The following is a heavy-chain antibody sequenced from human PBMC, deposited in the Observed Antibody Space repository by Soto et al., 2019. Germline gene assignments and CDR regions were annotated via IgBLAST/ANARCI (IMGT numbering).Heavy chain of an antibody. CDR2: IVPIFSTS. D-gene: IGHD2-15*01. J-gene: IGHJ6*02. V-gene: IGHV1-69*06. CDR3: ASDVVVVVALPDDYYYGMDV. Sequence: ASVKVSCKXSGGSFSDYAINWVRQAPGHGLEWMGGIVPIFSTSNYAEKFQGRVTITADKSTSTAYMELSSLRSDDTAVYYCASDVVVVVALPDDYYYGMDVWGQGTTVTVSS. CDR1: GGSFSDYA.